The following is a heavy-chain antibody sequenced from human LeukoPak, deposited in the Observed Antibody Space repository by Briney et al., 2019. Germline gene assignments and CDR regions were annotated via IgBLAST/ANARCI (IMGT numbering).Heavy chain of an antibody. CDR3: ARDQATMIRNGFDV. CDR2: IYGGGKT. CDR1: GFTVSSNY. D-gene: IGHD3-10*01. Sequence: GGSLRLSCAASGFTVSSNYMNWVRQAPGKGQEWVSVIYGGGKTYYADSVKGRFTLSRDDSKNMLFLQMNSLRVEDTAVYYCARDQATMIRNGFDVWGQGTAVTVSS. V-gene: IGHV3-53*01. J-gene: IGHJ6*02.